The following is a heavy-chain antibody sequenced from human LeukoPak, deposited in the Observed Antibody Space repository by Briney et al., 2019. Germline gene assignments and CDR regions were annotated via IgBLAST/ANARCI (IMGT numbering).Heavy chain of an antibody. Sequence: SETLSLTCTVSGGSISSYYWSWIRQPPGKGLEWIGYIYYSGSTNYNPSLKSRVTILVHTSKNQFSLKLRSVTAADTAVYYCARETSQKGAHYMDVWGKGTTVTISS. D-gene: IGHD3-16*01. CDR1: GGSISSYY. J-gene: IGHJ6*03. CDR3: ARETSQKGAHYMDV. CDR2: IYYSGST. V-gene: IGHV4-59*01.